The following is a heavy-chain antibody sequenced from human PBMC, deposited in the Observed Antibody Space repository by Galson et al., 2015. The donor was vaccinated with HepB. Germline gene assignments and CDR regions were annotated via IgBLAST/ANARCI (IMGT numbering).Heavy chain of an antibody. CDR2: ISGSGGST. CDR1: GFTFSSYA. V-gene: IGHV3-23*01. Sequence: SLRLSCAASGFTFSSYAMSWVRQAPGKGLEWVSAISGSGGSTYYADSVKGRFTISRDDSKNTLYLQMNRLRAEDTAVYYCATVEKEWWFGDWGQGTLVTVSS. J-gene: IGHJ4*02. D-gene: IGHD3-10*01. CDR3: ATVEKEWWFGD.